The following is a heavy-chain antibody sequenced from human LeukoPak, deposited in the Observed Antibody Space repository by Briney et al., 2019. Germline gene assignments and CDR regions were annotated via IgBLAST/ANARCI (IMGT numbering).Heavy chain of an antibody. J-gene: IGHJ5*02. CDR3: ARVFSGDYDFWSGSNNWFDP. CDR1: GYTFTSYG. V-gene: IGHV1-18*01. CDR2: ISAYNGNT. Sequence: ASVKVSCKASGYTFTSYGISWVRQAPGQGLEWMGWISAYNGNTNYAQKLQGRVTMTTDTSTSTAYMELRSLRSDDTAVYYCARVFSGDYDFWSGSNNWFDPWGQGTLVIVSS. D-gene: IGHD3-3*01.